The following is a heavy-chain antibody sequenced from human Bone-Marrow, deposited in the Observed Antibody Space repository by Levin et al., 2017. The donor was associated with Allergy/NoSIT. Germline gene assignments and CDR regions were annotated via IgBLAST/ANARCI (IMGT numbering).Heavy chain of an antibody. Sequence: SETLSLTCSVSGDSISRSSYYWGWIRQPPGKGLEYIGSINYSGSTYHNPSLKSRVTISVDTSKNQFSLNLSSVTAADTAVYYCARHGVMTARLDHWGQGTRVSVSS. CDR3: ARHGVMTARLDH. CDR2: INYSGST. V-gene: IGHV4-39*01. D-gene: IGHD2-21*01. CDR1: GDSISRSSYY. J-gene: IGHJ4*02.